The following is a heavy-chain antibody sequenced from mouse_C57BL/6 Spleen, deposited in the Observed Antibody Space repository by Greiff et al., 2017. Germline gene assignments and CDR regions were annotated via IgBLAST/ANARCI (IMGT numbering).Heavy chain of an antibody. D-gene: IGHD1-1*01. V-gene: IGHV1-76*01. J-gene: IGHJ4*01. CDR2: IYPGSGNT. CDR3: ARQDYYLYYYAMDY. CDR1: GYTFTDYY. Sequence: VQLQQSGAELVRPGASVKLSCKASGYTFTDYYINWVKQRPGQGLEWIARIYPGSGNTYYNEKFKGKATLTAEKSSSTAYMQLSSLTSEDSAVYFCARQDYYLYYYAMDYWGQGTSVTVSS.